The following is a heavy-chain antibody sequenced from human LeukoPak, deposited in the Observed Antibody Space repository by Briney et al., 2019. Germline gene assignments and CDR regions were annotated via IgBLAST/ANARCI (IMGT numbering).Heavy chain of an antibody. CDR1: GFTFSTFG. D-gene: IGHD3-9*01. Sequence: GGSLRLSCAASGFTFSTFGMHWVRQAPGKGLEWVAAISLRGSSKYYADSVKGRFTISRDNAKNTLYLQMNTLRVEDTAVYYCTRDLMDYDVSTGLHHYYMDVWGQGTTVTVSS. CDR2: ISLRGSSK. V-gene: IGHV3-30*03. CDR3: TRDLMDYDVSTGLHHYYMDV. J-gene: IGHJ6*02.